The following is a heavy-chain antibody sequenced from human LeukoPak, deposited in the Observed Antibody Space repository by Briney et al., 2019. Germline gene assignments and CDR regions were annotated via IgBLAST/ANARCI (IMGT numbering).Heavy chain of an antibody. CDR1: GGSFSGYF. Sequence: SETLSLTCAVYGGSFSGYFWSWIRQPPGKGLEWIGEINHSGSTKYNPSLKSRATMSADTPKNQLSLNLTSVTAADTALYYCARGPVRLARPYDFWGQGTLVTVSS. CDR2: INHSGST. D-gene: IGHD3-9*01. V-gene: IGHV4-34*01. J-gene: IGHJ4*02. CDR3: ARGPVRLARPYDF.